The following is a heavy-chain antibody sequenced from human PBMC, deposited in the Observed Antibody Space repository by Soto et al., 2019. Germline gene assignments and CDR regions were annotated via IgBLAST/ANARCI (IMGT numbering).Heavy chain of an antibody. CDR3: SAGRFALDY. CDR1: GFTFSSHA. Sequence: EVQLVESGGGLVQPGGSLRLSCAASGFTFSSHAMSWVRQAPGKGLEWVSGISNSGVDTFYADSVKGRFTISRDNSKNTLYLQMISLRVEDTAVYYCSAGRFALDYWGQGTLVTVSS. CDR2: ISNSGVDT. V-gene: IGHV3-23*04. J-gene: IGHJ4*02.